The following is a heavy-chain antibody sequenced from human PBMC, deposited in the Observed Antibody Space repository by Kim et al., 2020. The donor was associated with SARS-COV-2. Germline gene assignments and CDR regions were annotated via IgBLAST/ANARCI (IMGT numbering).Heavy chain of an antibody. D-gene: IGHD3-3*01. Sequence: AGSVKGRFTISRDNSKSRLYLQMKRLRAQDTAVYYGGKDQEFWSGGPFDYWGQGTLVTVSS. CDR3: GKDQEFWSGGPFDY. J-gene: IGHJ4*02. V-gene: IGHV3-23*01.